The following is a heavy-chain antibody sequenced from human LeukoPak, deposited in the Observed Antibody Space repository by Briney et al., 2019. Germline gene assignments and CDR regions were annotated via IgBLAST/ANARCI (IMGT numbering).Heavy chain of an antibody. CDR1: GFTFTNYW. Sequence: GGSLRLSCAASGFTFTNYWMSWVRQAPGKGLEWVASINHNGNVNYYVDSVKGRFTISRDNAKNSLYLQMSNLRAEDTAVYFCARGGGLDVWGQGATVTVSS. V-gene: IGHV3-7*03. J-gene: IGHJ6*02. CDR2: INHNGNVN. D-gene: IGHD3-16*01. CDR3: ARGGGLDV.